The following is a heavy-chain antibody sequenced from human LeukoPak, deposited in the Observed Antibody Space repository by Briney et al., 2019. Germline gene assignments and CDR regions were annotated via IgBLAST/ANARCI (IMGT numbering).Heavy chain of an antibody. V-gene: IGHV3-23*01. D-gene: IGHD3-16*02. Sequence: PGGSLRFSCAASGFTFSTYAMSWVRQAPGKGLEWVSTISGSGANTYYADSVRGRFTISRDNSKNPLYLHMNSPRAEDTALYYWAKERAGYTNPYYFEYWGQRTLVTVSS. CDR2: ISGSGANT. J-gene: IGHJ4*02. CDR1: GFTFSTYA. CDR3: AKERAGYTNPYYFEY.